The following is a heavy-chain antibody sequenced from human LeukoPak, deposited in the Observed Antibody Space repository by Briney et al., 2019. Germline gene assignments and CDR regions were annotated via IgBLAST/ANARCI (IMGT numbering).Heavy chain of an antibody. V-gene: IGHV3-74*01. J-gene: IGHJ4*02. D-gene: IGHD3-22*01. Sequence: GGSLRLSCAASGFTFSSYWMHWVRQAPGKGLVRVSRINSDGSSTSYADSVKGRFTISRDNAKNTLYLQMNSLRAEDTAVYYCAGDSSGYYSWSGFSDYWGQGTLVTVSS. CDR2: INSDGSST. CDR3: AGDSSGYYSWSGFSDY. CDR1: GFTFSSYW.